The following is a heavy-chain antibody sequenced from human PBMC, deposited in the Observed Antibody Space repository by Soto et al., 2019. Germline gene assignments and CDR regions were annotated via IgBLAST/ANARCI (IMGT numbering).Heavy chain of an antibody. V-gene: IGHV4-39*01. Sequence: SETLSLTCTVSGVSINSRGYYWGWIRQPPGKGLEWIESMFYSGTTYYNPSLKSRITIAVDSSKNQFSLSLSSVAAADTAFYYCARKEDGYNRLFDYWGQGILVTVSS. CDR1: GVSINSRGYY. J-gene: IGHJ4*02. CDR2: MFYSGTT. D-gene: IGHD5-12*01. CDR3: ARKEDGYNRLFDY.